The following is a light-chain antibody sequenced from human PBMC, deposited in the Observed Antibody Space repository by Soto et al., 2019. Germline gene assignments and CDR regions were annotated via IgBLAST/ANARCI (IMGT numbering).Light chain of an antibody. CDR3: GSITRSSTSV. CDR1: SSDVGGFEY. Sequence: QSARSQPASVSGSPGQSITISCTGTSSDVGGFEYVSWYQHQPGKAPKLIIYDVTKRPSGVSNRFSGSKSGNTASLTISGIPAEDEGDYYCGSITRSSTSVFGTGTKVTVL. J-gene: IGLJ1*01. CDR2: DVT. V-gene: IGLV2-14*01.